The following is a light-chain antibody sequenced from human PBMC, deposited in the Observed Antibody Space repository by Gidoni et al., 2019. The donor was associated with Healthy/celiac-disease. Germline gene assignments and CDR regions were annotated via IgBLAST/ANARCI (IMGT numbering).Light chain of an antibody. CDR2: KAS. V-gene: IGKV1-5*03. CDR1: QSISNW. J-gene: IGKJ1*01. Sequence: IQQPRSPSTLSASVRDSVTITGRDSQSISNWLAWYQQQPGKAPKLLIYKASSVNSGVPSRFSGSGSGTDFTLTISRLQPDVFASYYRQQYNSYWTFGQGTKVEIK. CDR3: QQYNSYWT.